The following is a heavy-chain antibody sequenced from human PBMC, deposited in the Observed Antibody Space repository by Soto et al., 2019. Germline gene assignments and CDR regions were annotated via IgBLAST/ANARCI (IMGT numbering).Heavy chain of an antibody. J-gene: IGHJ5*02. CDR2: ISAYNGNT. CDR1: GYTFTSYG. V-gene: IGHV1-18*01. D-gene: IGHD3-3*01. Sequence: QVQLVQSGAEVKKPGASVKVSCKASGYTFTSYGISWVRQAPGQGLEWMGWISAYNGNTNYAQKLQGRVTMTTDTSTSTAYMELRSLRSDDTAVYYCAREHRNNRFLEWLRRHNWFDPWGQGTLVTVSS. CDR3: AREHRNNRFLEWLRRHNWFDP.